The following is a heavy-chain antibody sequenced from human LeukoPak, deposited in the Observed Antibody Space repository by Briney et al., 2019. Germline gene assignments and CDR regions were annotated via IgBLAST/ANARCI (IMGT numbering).Heavy chain of an antibody. CDR3: AKDFYDSSGSRYDY. Sequence: GGSLRLSCTASGFAFSSYAMSWVRQAPGVGLEWVSAIDDGGGRTWHADSVRGRFTISRDNSKNTLFMQMNSLRAEDTAVYYCAKDFYDSSGSRYDYWGQGTLVTVSS. D-gene: IGHD3-22*01. CDR2: IDDGGGRT. J-gene: IGHJ4*02. CDR1: GFAFSSYA. V-gene: IGHV3-23*01.